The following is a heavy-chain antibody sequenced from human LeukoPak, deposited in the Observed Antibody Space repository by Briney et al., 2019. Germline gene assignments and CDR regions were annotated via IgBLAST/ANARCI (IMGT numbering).Heavy chain of an antibody. CDR2: INPTAGST. Sequence: ASVKVSCKASGYTFTSYYMHWVRQAPGQGLEWMGMINPTAGSTTYAQKFQGRVTMTRDTSASTVYMELSSLRSEDTAVYYCARVRYCSSSTCYMGYDYWGQGTLVTVSS. J-gene: IGHJ4*02. V-gene: IGHV1-46*01. CDR3: ARVRYCSSSTCYMGYDY. D-gene: IGHD2-2*02. CDR1: GYTFTSYY.